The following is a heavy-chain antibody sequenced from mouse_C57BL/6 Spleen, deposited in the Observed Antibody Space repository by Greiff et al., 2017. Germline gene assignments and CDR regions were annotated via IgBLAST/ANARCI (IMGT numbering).Heavy chain of an antibody. Sequence: QVQLQQPGAELVKPGASVKLSCKASGYTFTSYWMHWVKQRPGRGLEWIGRIDPNSGGTKYNEKFKSKATLTVDKPSSTAYMQLSSLTSEDSAVYYCARDLSTTVVATRGVFDYWGQGTTLTVSS. CDR1: GYTFTSYW. D-gene: IGHD1-1*01. CDR2: IDPNSGGT. J-gene: IGHJ2*01. CDR3: ARDLSTTVVATRGVFDY. V-gene: IGHV1-72*01.